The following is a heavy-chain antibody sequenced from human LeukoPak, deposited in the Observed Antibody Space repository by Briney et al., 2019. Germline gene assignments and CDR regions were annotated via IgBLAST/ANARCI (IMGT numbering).Heavy chain of an antibody. J-gene: IGHJ4*02. V-gene: IGHV4-34*01. CDR2: INHSGST. CDR1: GGSFSGYY. CDR3: AREGFSSSAPYDY. Sequence: SETLSLTCAVYGGSFSGYYWSWIRQPPGKGLEWIGEINHSGSTNYNPSLKSRVTISVDTSKNQFSPKLSSVTAADTAVYYCAREGFSSSAPYDYWGQGTLVTVSS. D-gene: IGHD6-6*01.